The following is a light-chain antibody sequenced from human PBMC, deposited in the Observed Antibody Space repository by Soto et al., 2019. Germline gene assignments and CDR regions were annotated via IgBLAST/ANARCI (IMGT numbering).Light chain of an antibody. CDR1: XXXAGNYNF. J-gene: IGLJ3*02. CDR2: EDS. CDR3: CSYAGSSTSWV. V-gene: IGLV2-23*01. Sequence: QSALTQPASVSGSPGQSITISCTGTXXXAGNYNFVSWYQQHPGKAPKVIIYEDSTRPSGVSNRISGSKSGNTASLTISGLQAXDEADYYCCSYAGSSTSWVFGGGTKVTVL.